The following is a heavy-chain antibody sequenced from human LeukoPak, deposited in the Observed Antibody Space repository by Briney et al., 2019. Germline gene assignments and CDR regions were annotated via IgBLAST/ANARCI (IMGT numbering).Heavy chain of an antibody. Sequence: PGGSLRLSCAASGFTFSSYGMHWVRPAPGKGLEWVAFIRYDGSNKYYADSVKGRFTISRDNSKNTLYLQMNSLRAEDTAVYYCAKARILVGAVEYYFDYWGQGTLVTVSS. J-gene: IGHJ4*02. CDR1: GFTFSSYG. D-gene: IGHD1-26*01. V-gene: IGHV3-30*02. CDR2: IRYDGSNK. CDR3: AKARILVGAVEYYFDY.